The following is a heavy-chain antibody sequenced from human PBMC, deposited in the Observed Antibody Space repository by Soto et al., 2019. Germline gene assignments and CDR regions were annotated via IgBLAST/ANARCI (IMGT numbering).Heavy chain of an antibody. CDR1: GGSFSGYY. V-gene: IGHV4-34*01. CDR3: ARDKIAGLFDY. Sequence: QVQLQQWGAGLLKPSETLSLTCAVYGGSFSGYYWSWIRQPQGTGLEWIGEINHSGSTNYNPPLTSRVTIAVDTSKNQFSLKLTSAAAADTAVYYCARDKIAGLFDYWGQGTLVTVSS. CDR2: INHSGST. J-gene: IGHJ4*02. D-gene: IGHD2-21*01.